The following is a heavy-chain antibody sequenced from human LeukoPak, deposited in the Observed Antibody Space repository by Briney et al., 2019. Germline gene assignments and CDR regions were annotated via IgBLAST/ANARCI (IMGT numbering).Heavy chain of an antibody. Sequence: ASVKVSCKASGYTFTDYYIHWVRQAPGQGLEWMGWINPNGGGTNYAQKFQGRVTVTRDTSTNTAYMELSSLRSDDTAVYYCAREGRGWAFDIWGQGTMVTVSS. CDR1: GYTFTDYY. CDR2: INPNGGGT. V-gene: IGHV1-2*02. CDR3: AREGRGWAFDI. J-gene: IGHJ3*02. D-gene: IGHD2-15*01.